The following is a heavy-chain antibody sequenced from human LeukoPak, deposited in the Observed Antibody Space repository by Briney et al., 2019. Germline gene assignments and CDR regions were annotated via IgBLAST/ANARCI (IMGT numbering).Heavy chain of an antibody. J-gene: IGHJ4*02. CDR2: ISSGGGTV. V-gene: IGHV3-48*03. CDR3: ARGRVTGDYIRDFDY. CDR1: GGSISSYY. D-gene: IGHD4-17*01. Sequence: LSLTCTVSGGSISSYYWSWVRQAPGKGLEWVSYISSGGGTVYYADSVRGRFTISRDSAKKSLYLQMNSLRAEDTATYYCARGRVTGDYIRDFDYWGQGTLVTVFS.